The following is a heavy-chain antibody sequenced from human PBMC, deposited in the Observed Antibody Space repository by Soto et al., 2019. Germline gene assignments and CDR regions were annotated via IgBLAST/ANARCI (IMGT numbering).Heavy chain of an antibody. CDR3: ARPYSSCWDGDLYH. V-gene: IGHV3-30-3*01. CDR1: GFTFSSYA. CDR2: ISYDGSNK. D-gene: IGHD6-19*01. J-gene: IGHJ5*02. Sequence: QVQLVESGGGVVQPGRSLRLSCTASGFTFSSYAMHWVRQAPGKGLEWVAVISYDGSNKYYADSVKGRFTISRDNSKNPMYLQMNSLRVEDTAGYYCARPYSSCWDGDLYHWGQGTLVTVSS.